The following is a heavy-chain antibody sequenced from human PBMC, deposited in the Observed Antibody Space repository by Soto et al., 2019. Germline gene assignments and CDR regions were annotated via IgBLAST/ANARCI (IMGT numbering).Heavy chain of an antibody. CDR1: GYTFTSYA. Sequence: GASVKVSCKASGYTFTSYAMHWVRQAPGQRLEWMGWINAGNGNTKYSQKFQGRVTITRDTSASTAYMELSSLRSEDTAVYYCARDGQLDRGAPYYYYYYMDVWGKGTTVTVSS. D-gene: IGHD1-1*01. V-gene: IGHV1-3*01. CDR3: ARDGQLDRGAPYYYYYYMDV. CDR2: INAGNGNT. J-gene: IGHJ6*03.